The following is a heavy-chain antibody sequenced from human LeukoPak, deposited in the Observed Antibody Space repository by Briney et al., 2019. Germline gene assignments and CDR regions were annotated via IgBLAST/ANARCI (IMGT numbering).Heavy chain of an antibody. CDR3: AREISGGWFGELVDY. CDR1: GYSISSGYY. J-gene: IGHJ4*02. CDR2: IYHSGST. D-gene: IGHD3-10*01. Sequence: SETLSLTCTASGYSISSGYYWGWIRQPPGKGLEWIGSIYHSGSTYYNPSLKSRVTISVDTSKNQFSLKLSSVTAADTAVYYCAREISGGWFGELVDYWGQGTLVTVSS. V-gene: IGHV4-38-2*02.